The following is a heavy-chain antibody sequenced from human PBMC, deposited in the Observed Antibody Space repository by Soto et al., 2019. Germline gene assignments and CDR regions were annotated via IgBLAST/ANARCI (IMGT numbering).Heavy chain of an antibody. CDR2: INVYNGET. Sequence: SVKVSCKASGYTFSGYHMHWVRQAPGQGLEWMGWINVYNGETNIAQKFQGRVAMTRDTSITTAYVELSRLRFDDTAVYFCAREGATRRPSRPAIGWLESWGQGTLVTVSS. D-gene: IGHD2-2*02. V-gene: IGHV1-2*02. J-gene: IGHJ5*01. CDR1: GYTFSGYH. CDR3: AREGATRRPSRPAIGWLES.